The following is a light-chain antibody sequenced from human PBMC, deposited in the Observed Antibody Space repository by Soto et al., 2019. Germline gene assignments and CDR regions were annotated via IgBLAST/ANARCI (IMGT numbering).Light chain of an antibody. CDR1: QSVSSSY. CDR3: QQYDTSPWT. Sequence: EIVLTQSPGTLSLSPGERATLSCRASQSVSSSYLAWYQQKPGQAPRLLIYGASSRATGIPDRFSGSGSGTDFTLTISRLEPEDFAVYHCQQYDTSPWTFGQGTKVDI. J-gene: IGKJ1*01. V-gene: IGKV3-20*01. CDR2: GAS.